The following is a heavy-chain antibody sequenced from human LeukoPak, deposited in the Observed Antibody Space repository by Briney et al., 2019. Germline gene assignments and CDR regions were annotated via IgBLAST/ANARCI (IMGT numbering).Heavy chain of an antibody. Sequence: PSEILSLTCTVSGGSISSYYWSWIRQPPGKGLEWIGYIYYSGSTNYNPSLKSRVTISVDTSKNQFSLKLSSVTAADTAVYYCAREAITMVRGAARPNDAFDIWGQGTMVTVSS. V-gene: IGHV4-59*01. CDR1: GGSISSYY. CDR3: AREAITMVRGAARPNDAFDI. D-gene: IGHD3-10*01. J-gene: IGHJ3*02. CDR2: IYYSGST.